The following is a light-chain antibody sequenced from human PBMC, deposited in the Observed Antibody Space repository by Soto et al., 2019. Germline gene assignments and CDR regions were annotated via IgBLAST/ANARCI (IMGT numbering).Light chain of an antibody. CDR2: YVT. Sequence: QSALTQPASVFGSPGQSITISCTGTSSDIGGYNYVSWYQQHPGKAPKLIINYVTNRPSGVSNRFSGSKSGNTASLTISGLQADDEGDYYCSSYTSTASYVFGTGTKVTVL. J-gene: IGLJ1*01. V-gene: IGLV2-14*03. CDR1: SSDIGGYNY. CDR3: SSYTSTASYV.